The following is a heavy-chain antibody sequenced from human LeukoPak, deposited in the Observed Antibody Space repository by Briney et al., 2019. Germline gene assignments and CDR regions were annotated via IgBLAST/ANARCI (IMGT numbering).Heavy chain of an antibody. V-gene: IGHV3-23*01. Sequence: GGSLRLSCAASGFTFSSYAMSWVRQAPGKGLEWVSAISGSGGSTYYADSVKGRFTISRDNSKNTLYLQMNSLRAEDTAVYYCANSAITMVRGVIGHFDYWGQGTLVTVSS. D-gene: IGHD3-10*01. CDR1: GFTFSSYA. CDR3: ANSAITMVRGVIGHFDY. J-gene: IGHJ4*02. CDR2: ISGSGGST.